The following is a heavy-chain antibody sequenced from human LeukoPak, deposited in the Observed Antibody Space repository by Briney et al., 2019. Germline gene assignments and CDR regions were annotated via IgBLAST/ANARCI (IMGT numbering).Heavy chain of an antibody. J-gene: IGHJ4*02. CDR3: ARGSDWLEY. V-gene: IGHV3-48*02. Sequence: PGGSLRLSCAASGFTFSSYSMNWVRQAPGKGLEWVAYISKSITRTHYADSVEGRFIISRDNAKNSLYLQMNSLRDEDTAVYYCARGSDWLEYGGQGTLVTVSS. D-gene: IGHD3/OR15-3a*01. CDR2: ISKSITRT. CDR1: GFTFSSYS.